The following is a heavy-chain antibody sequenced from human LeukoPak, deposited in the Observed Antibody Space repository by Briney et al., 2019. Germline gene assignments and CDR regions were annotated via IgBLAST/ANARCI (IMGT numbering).Heavy chain of an antibody. CDR2: INWNGGST. Sequence: GGSLRLSCVASGFTFDDYGMSWVRQAPGKGLEWVSGINWNGGSTGYADSVKGRFTISRDNAKDSLYLQMNSLRAEDTALYYCAGSVGAPYYYYYMDVWGKGTTVTVSS. D-gene: IGHD1-26*01. CDR1: GFTFDDYG. V-gene: IGHV3-20*04. CDR3: AGSVGAPYYYYYMDV. J-gene: IGHJ6*03.